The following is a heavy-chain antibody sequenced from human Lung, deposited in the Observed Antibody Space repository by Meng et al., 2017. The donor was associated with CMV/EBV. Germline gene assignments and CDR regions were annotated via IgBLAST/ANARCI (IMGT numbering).Heavy chain of an antibody. Sequence: GESXKISCAASGFSFNHFAMHWVRQGPGKGLEWVAIVSYDGSQKYYADSVKGRFTISRDNSKNTVYLQMNSLRAEDTATFYCVRSYNNNWHTFDYWGQGTLVTGSS. J-gene: IGHJ4*02. V-gene: IGHV3-30*14. D-gene: IGHD1-14*01. CDR2: VSYDGSQK. CDR3: VRSYNNNWHTFDY. CDR1: GFSFNHFA.